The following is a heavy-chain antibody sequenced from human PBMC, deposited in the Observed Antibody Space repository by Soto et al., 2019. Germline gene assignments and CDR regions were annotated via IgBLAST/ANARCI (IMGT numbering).Heavy chain of an antibody. CDR1: GGSITSYY. CDR2: VFHSGIT. CDR3: ARDQNGSPYFDY. Sequence: SETLSLTCTVSGGSITSYYWSWIRQPPGKGLEWIGYVFHSGITGYNPSLKSRVTISVDASKNLFSLKLISVTAADTAVYYCARDQNGSPYFDYWVQGTLVTVSS. V-gene: IGHV4-59*01. D-gene: IGHD1-26*01. J-gene: IGHJ4*02.